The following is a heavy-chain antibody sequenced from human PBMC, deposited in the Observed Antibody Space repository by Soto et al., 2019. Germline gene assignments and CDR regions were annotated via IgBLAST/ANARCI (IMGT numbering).Heavy chain of an antibody. CDR3: ASFDDSSSFDP. J-gene: IGHJ5*02. V-gene: IGHV4-59*01. Sequence: KPSETLSLTCTVSGGSISSYYWSWIRQPPGKGLEWIGYIYYSGSTNYNPSLKTRVTISVDTSKNQFSLKLSSVTAADTAVYYCASFDDSSSFDPWGQGALVTVSS. D-gene: IGHD3-22*01. CDR1: GGSISSYY. CDR2: IYYSGST.